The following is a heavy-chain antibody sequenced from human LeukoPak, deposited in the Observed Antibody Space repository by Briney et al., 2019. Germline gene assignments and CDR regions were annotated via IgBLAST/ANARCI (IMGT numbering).Heavy chain of an antibody. CDR3: ARDPGAPVRAFDI. V-gene: IGHV1-69*01. D-gene: IGHD3-10*01. J-gene: IGHJ3*02. CDR1: RDTFTRCA. CDR2: IIPIDGTA. Sequence: SVNVSCKASRDTFTRCAFSWVRQAPGQGLEWMGGIIPIDGTANFGQKFQGRVTNTADESTSTAYMELSSLRSEDTAIYYCARDPGAPVRAFDIWGQGTMVTVSS.